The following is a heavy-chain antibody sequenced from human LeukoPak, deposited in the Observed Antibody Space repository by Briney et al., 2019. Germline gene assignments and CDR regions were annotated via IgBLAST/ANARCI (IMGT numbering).Heavy chain of an antibody. J-gene: IGHJ4*02. D-gene: IGHD2-8*02. Sequence: GGSLRPSCTASGFTFRNFGVHWVRQTPDKGLEWVAHISYDGGTISYADSVKGRFTVSRDNAKNTLNLQMSRLRPEDTAVYYCARDFGLLVTLYYFDFWGQGTLVTVSS. V-gene: IGHV3-30*04. CDR1: GFTFRNFG. CDR2: ISYDGGTI. CDR3: ARDFGLLVTLYYFDF.